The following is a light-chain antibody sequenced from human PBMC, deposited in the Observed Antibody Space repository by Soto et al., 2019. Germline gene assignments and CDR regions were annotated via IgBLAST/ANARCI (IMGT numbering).Light chain of an antibody. CDR1: HDIGNY. V-gene: IGKV1-33*01. CDR3: QHSDHLPL. J-gene: IGKJ3*01. CDR2: GAF. Sequence: DIQLTQSPPYLSASVGDRVTITCQASHDIGNYKNWYQHKPGKAPNLVIYGAFNLETWVPSRFSGGGSGTDFTFTISSLRPEDIATYYCQHSDHLPLFGPGTKVDIK.